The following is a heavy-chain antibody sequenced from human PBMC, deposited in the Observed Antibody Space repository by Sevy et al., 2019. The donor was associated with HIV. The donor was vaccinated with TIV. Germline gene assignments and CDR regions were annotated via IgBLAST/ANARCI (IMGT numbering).Heavy chain of an antibody. CDR3: AGDSPVYGGYSY. J-gene: IGHJ4*01. Sequence: GGSLRLSCAASRFTFKTYWMSWVRQAPGKGLEGVGNIKEDGSAKYYADSVRGRFTISRDNAKNSLYLQMSSLRVEDTAVYYCAGDSPVYGGYSYWGQGTLVTVSS. CDR2: IKEDGSAK. CDR1: RFTFKTYW. D-gene: IGHD5-18*01. V-gene: IGHV3-7*01.